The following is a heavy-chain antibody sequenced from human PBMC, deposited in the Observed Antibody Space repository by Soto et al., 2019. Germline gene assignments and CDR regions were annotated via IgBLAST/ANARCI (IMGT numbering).Heavy chain of an antibody. CDR1: GFTFSSYA. D-gene: IGHD6-6*01. V-gene: IGHV3-30-3*01. Sequence: GGSLRLSCAASGFTFSSYAMHWVRQAPGKGLEWVAVISYDGSNKYYADSVKGRFTISRDNSKNTLYLQMNSLRAEDTAVYYCARSKKPGIAARPADYWGQGTLVTVSS. J-gene: IGHJ4*02. CDR3: ARSKKPGIAARPADY. CDR2: ISYDGSNK.